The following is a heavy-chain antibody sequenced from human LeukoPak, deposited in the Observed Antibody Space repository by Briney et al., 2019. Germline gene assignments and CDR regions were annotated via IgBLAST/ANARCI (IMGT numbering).Heavy chain of an antibody. D-gene: IGHD3-10*01. V-gene: IGHV3-48*03. CDR1: GFTFSSYE. CDR2: ITTTDTTK. J-gene: IGHJ3*02. CDR3: ARGGFVFDI. Sequence: GGSLRLSCAASGFTFSSYEMNWVRQGPGKGLEWISYITTTDTTKYYTDSVKGRFTISRDNAKNSLYLQMHSPRAEDTTVYYCARGGFVFDIWGQGTVVTVSS.